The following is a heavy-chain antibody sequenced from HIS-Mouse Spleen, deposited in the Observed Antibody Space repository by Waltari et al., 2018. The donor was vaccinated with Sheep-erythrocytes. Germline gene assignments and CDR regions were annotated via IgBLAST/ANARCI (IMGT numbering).Heavy chain of an antibody. Sequence: QVQLVESGGGVVQPGRSLRLSCAASGFTFRRSAMHWVRQAPGKGLEWVAVISYDGSNKYYADSVKGRFTISRDNSKNTLYLQMNSLRAEDTAVYYCARGLAVAARGYFDYWGQGTLVTVSS. CDR2: ISYDGSNK. CDR1: GFTFRRSA. J-gene: IGHJ4*02. D-gene: IGHD6-6*01. V-gene: IGHV3-30-3*01. CDR3: ARGLAVAARGYFDY.